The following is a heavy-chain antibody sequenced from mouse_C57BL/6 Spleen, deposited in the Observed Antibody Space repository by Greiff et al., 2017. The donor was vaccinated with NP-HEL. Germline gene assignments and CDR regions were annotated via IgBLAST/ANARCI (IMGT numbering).Heavy chain of an antibody. Sequence: EVQLQQSGAELVRPGASVKLSCTASGFNIKDDYMHWVKQRPEQGLEWIGWIDPENGDTEYASKFQGKATITEDTSSNTAYLQLSSLTSEDTAVYYCTTGVSDYWGQGTTLTVSS. J-gene: IGHJ2*01. CDR2: IDPENGDT. CDR1: GFNIKDDY. CDR3: TTGVSDY. V-gene: IGHV14-4*01.